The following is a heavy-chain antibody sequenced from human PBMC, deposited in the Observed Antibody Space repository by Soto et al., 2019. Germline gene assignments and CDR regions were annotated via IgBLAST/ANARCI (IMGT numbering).Heavy chain of an antibody. CDR3: AHLSSPWDYYYYYGMDV. CDR2: IYWNDDK. D-gene: IGHD6-13*01. CDR1: GFSLSTSGVG. Sequence: QITLKESGPTLVKPTQTLTLTCTFSGFSLSTSGVGVGWIPQPPGKALEWLALIYWNDDKRYSPSLKSRLTITKDTSKNQVVLTMINMDPVDTATYYCAHLSSPWDYYYYYGMDVWGQGTTVTVSS. V-gene: IGHV2-5*01. J-gene: IGHJ6*02.